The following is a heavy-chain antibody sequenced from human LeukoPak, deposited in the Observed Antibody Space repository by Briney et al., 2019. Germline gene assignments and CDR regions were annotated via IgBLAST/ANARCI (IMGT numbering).Heavy chain of an antibody. Sequence: PGGSLRLSCAASGFTFSSYEMNWVRQAPGEGLEWVSGIIGSGGTTYYADSVKGRFPISRDNSKNTLYLQMNSLRAEDTALYYCAKDINWASFESWGQGTLVTVSS. J-gene: IGHJ4*02. CDR3: AKDINWASFES. CDR2: IIGSGGTT. D-gene: IGHD7-27*01. V-gene: IGHV3-23*01. CDR1: GFTFSSYE.